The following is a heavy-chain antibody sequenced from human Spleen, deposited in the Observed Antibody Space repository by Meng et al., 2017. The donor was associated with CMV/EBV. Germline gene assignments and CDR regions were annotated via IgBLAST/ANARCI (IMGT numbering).Heavy chain of an antibody. CDR1: ADTFRNYT. V-gene: IGHV1-69*02. J-gene: IGHJ5*02. Sequence: SCKASADTFRNYTITWVRQAPGKGLGWMGRIIPMLRIANYAQKFQGRITITANTSTSTVYMELSSLRSDDTAVYYCAALPNSWFDPWGQGTLVTVSS. CDR2: IIPMLRIA. CDR3: AALPNSWFDP.